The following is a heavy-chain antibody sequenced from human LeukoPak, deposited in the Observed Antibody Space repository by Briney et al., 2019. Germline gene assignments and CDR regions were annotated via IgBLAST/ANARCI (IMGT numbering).Heavy chain of an antibody. J-gene: IGHJ4*02. CDR3: AREGENLYDSSGYYSSGYNY. CDR1: GVSFSGYY. Sequence: KPSETLSLTCAVYGVSFSGYYWLWIRHPPGKGLEWIGEINHCGSTNYNPSLKSRVTISVDASKNQFSLKLSSVAAADTAVYYCAREGENLYDSSGYYSSGYNYWGQGTLVTVSS. V-gene: IGHV4-34*01. D-gene: IGHD3-22*01. CDR2: INHCGST.